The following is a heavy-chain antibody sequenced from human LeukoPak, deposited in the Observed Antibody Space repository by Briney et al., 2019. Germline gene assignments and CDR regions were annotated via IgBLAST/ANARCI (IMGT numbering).Heavy chain of an antibody. CDR2: NPNSGGT. D-gene: IGHD3-10*01. V-gene: IGHV1-2*04. CDR3: ARGDPITMVRGVSFSY. J-gene: IGHJ4*02. Sequence: NPNSGGTNYAQKFQGWVTMTRDTSISTAYMELSRLRSDDTAVYYCARGDPITMVRGVSFSYWGQGTLVTVSS.